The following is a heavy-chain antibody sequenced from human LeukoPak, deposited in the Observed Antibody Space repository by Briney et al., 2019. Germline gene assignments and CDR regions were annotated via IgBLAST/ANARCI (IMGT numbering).Heavy chain of an antibody. J-gene: IGHJ4*02. Sequence: PSQTLSLTCTVSGGSISSGSYYWSWIRQPAGKGLEWIGRIYTSGSTNYNPSLQIRVTISVDTSKNQFSLKLRSVTAADTAVYYCARGAPYYGDYFDYWGQGTLVSVSS. CDR2: IYTSGST. CDR1: GGSISSGSYY. CDR3: ARGAPYYGDYFDY. D-gene: IGHD4-17*01. V-gene: IGHV4-61*02.